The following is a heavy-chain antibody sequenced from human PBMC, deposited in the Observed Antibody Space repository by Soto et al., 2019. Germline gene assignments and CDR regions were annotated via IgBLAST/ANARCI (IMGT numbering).Heavy chain of an antibody. CDR2: IDPSDSYT. Sequence: GESLKISCKGSGYSFTSYWISWVRQMPGKGLEWMGRIDPSDSYTNYSPSFQGHVTISADKSISTAYLQWSSLKASDTAMYYCASRSFGVVGGEDYYYYYGMDVWGQGTTVTVSS. V-gene: IGHV5-10-1*01. CDR3: ASRSFGVVGGEDYYYYYGMDV. CDR1: GYSFTSYW. J-gene: IGHJ6*02. D-gene: IGHD3-3*01.